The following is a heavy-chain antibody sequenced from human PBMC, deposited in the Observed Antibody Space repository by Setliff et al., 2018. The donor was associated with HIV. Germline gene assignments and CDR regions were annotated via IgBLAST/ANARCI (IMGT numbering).Heavy chain of an antibody. CDR3: ARGDIDYWTGYYSRSGYFYYMDV. V-gene: IGHV4-34*09. CDR2: INHHKHT. CDR1: GGSFGGYY. D-gene: IGHD3-3*01. J-gene: IGHJ6*03. Sequence: SETLSLTCVVYGGSFGGYYWSWIRQPPGKGLEWIGEINHHKHTYYTPSLKSRVTISVDSSKNQFSLKLTSVTAADTAVYYCARGDIDYWTGYYSRSGYFYYMDVWGRGTTVTVSS.